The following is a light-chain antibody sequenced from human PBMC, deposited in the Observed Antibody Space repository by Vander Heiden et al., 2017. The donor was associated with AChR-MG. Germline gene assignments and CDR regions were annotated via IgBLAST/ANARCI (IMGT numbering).Light chain of an antibody. Sequence: DIVMTQSPLSLPVTPGEPASISCRSSQSLLHSSGHNYLDWYLQKPGQSPQLLIYLGSNRASGVPDRFSGSGSGTDFTLKISRVEAEDVGVYYCRQALQTPVTFGQGTKVEIK. CDR2: LGS. V-gene: IGKV2-28*01. J-gene: IGKJ1*01. CDR1: QSLLHSSGHNY. CDR3: RQALQTPVT.